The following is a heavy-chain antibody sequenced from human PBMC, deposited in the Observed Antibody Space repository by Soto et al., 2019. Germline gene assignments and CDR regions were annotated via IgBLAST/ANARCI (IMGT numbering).Heavy chain of an antibody. D-gene: IGHD2-21*02. V-gene: IGHV4-59*01. Sequence: SETLSLTCTVSGGSISSYYWSWIRQPPGKGLEWIGYIYYSGSTNYNPSLKSRVTISVDTSKNQFSLKLSSVTAADTAVYYCARFHVVTAILHYYYYGMDVWGQGTTVTVSS. CDR1: GGSISSYY. CDR3: ARFHVVTAILHYYYYGMDV. CDR2: IYYSGST. J-gene: IGHJ6*02.